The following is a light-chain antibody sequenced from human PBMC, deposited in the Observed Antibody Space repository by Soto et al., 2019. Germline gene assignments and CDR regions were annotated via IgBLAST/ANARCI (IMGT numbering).Light chain of an antibody. CDR1: QSIGNW. V-gene: IGKV1-5*03. CDR3: QQYNTFPMYT. CDR2: KAS. Sequence: DIQMTRSPSTLSASVGDRVTITCRASQSIGNWLAWFQQKPGKAPKLLIYKASILESGVPSRFDGSASGTEFTLTISSLQPDDFATYYCQQYNTFPMYTFGQGTKLEI. J-gene: IGKJ2*01.